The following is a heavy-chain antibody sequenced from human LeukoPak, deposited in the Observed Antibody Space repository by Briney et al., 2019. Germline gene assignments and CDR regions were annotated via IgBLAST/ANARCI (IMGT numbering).Heavy chain of an antibody. CDR3: TRGAVVRGVKPTY. J-gene: IGHJ4*02. D-gene: IGHD3-10*01. CDR2: ISHTGINHRVIT. CDR1: GGSLSGYY. Sequence: SETLSLTCAVYGGSLSGYYWSWIRQPPGKGLEWIGEISHTGINHRVITNYLPSLKSRISISIDTSKNQFSLKLNSVTAADTAVYYCTRGAVVRGVKPTYWGQGSLVTVSS. V-gene: IGHV4-34*01.